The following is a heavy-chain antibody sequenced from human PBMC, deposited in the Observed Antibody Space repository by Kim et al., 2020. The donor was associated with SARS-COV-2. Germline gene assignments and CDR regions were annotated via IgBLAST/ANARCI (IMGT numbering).Heavy chain of an antibody. CDR2: INTNTGKP. CDR1: GYSFTRSA. V-gene: IGHV7-4-1*02. J-gene: IGHJ4*02. CDR3: AKDSGREYYFDH. Sequence: ASVKVSCKTSGYSFTRSALHWVRQAPGQGLELMGWINTNTGKPTYAQGFTGRFVFSLDTSVSTAYLEISGLKTEDSAVYFCAKDSGREYYFDHWGQGARV. D-gene: IGHD3-10*01.